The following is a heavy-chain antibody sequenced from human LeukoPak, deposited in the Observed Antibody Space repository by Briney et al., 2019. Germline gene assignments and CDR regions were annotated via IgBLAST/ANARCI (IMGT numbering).Heavy chain of an antibody. CDR2: INPNSGGT. CDR3: ARGIEVGSGYMDV. J-gene: IGHJ6*03. D-gene: IGHD3-22*01. CDR1: GYTFTGYY. Sequence: GASVKVSCKASGYTFTGYYMHWVRQAPGQGLEGMGWINPNSGGTNFAQKFQGRVTMTRDTSISTAYMELSRLRSDDTAVYYCARGIEVGSGYMDVWGKGTTVTISS. V-gene: IGHV1-2*02.